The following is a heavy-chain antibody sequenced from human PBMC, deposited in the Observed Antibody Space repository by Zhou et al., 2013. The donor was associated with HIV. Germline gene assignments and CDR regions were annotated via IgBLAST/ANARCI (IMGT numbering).Heavy chain of an antibody. V-gene: IGHV1-69-2*01. J-gene: IGHJ4*02. CDR1: GSTFSDYY. Sequence: EVQVVQSGAEVKKPGTTVKISCKFSGSTFSDYYIHWVQQAPGKGLEWMGFVDPEDGEATYAQKFQGRITITADTSTDTVYLELNSLRSDDTAVYYXETGLTSHCSGGTCYSVNYWGQGTLVTVSS. D-gene: IGHD2-15*01. CDR2: VDPEDGEA. CDR3: ETGLTSHCSGGTCYSVNY.